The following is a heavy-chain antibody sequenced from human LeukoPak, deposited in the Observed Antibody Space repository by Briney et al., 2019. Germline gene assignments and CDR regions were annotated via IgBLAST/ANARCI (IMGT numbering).Heavy chain of an antibody. V-gene: IGHV3-23*01. CDR2: ISGSGGST. D-gene: IGHD5-18*01. CDR3: AKDRAGYSYGYYGMDV. CDR1: GFTFSSYA. J-gene: IGHJ6*02. Sequence: GGSLRLSCAASGFTFSSYAMSWVRQAPGKGLEWVSAISGSGGSTYYADSVKGRFTISRDNSKNTLYLQMNSLRAEGTAVYYCAKDRAGYSYGYYGMDVWGQGTTVTVSS.